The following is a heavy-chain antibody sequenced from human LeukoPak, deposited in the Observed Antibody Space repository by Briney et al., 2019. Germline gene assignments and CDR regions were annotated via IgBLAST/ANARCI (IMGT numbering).Heavy chain of an antibody. D-gene: IGHD1-20*01. V-gene: IGHV3-48*04. J-gene: IGHJ4*02. CDR1: GFTFNNYN. Sequence: GGSLRLSCAASGFTFNNYNMNWVRQAPGKGLEWVSFISGSSSIIYYADSVKGRFTISRDNAKNSLYLQMNSLRAEDTALYYCAKDITNDFGIGGWGQGTLVTVSS. CDR3: AKDITNDFGIGG. CDR2: ISGSSSII.